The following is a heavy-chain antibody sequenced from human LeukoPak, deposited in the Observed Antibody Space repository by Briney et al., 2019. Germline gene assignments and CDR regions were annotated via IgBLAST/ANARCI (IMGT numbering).Heavy chain of an antibody. CDR2: ISAYNGNT. J-gene: IGHJ4*02. V-gene: IGHV1-18*01. Sequence: ASVKVSCKVSGYTFTSYGISWVRQAPGQGLEWMGWISAYNGNTNYAQKLQGRVTMTTDTSTSTAYMELRSLRSDDTAVYYCARGEYCTNGVCPGDYWGQGTLVTVSS. D-gene: IGHD2-8*01. CDR3: ARGEYCTNGVCPGDY. CDR1: GYTFTSYG.